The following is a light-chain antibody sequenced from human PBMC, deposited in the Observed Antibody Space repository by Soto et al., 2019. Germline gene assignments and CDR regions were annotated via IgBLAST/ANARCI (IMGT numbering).Light chain of an antibody. Sequence: EIVLTQSPGTLSLSPGERAILSCRASQSVTSTYLAWYQQKPGQAPRLLIYGASRRATGIPDRFSGGGSGTDFTLIISRLEPEDFAVYYCQQYGDSPTTFGQGTKVEIK. CDR2: GAS. CDR1: QSVTSTY. J-gene: IGKJ1*01. CDR3: QQYGDSPTT. V-gene: IGKV3-20*01.